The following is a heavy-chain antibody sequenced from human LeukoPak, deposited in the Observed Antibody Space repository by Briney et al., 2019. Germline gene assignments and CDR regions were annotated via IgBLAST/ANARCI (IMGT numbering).Heavy chain of an antibody. V-gene: IGHV4-30-2*01. CDR3: ARAETYYYDSSGYYWDAFDI. D-gene: IGHD3-22*01. CDR1: GGSISSGGYS. CDR2: IYHSGST. J-gene: IGHJ3*02. Sequence: SETLSLTCAVSGGSISSGGYSWSWIRQPPGKGLEWIGYIYHSGSTYYNPSLKSRVTISVDRSKNQFSLKLSSVTAADTAVYYCARAETYYYDSSGYYWDAFDIWGQGTTVTVSS.